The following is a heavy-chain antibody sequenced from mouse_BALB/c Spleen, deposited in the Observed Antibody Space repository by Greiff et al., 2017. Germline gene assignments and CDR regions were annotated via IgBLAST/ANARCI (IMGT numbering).Heavy chain of an antibody. V-gene: IGHV1-9*01. D-gene: IGHD3-1*01. CDR1: GYTFSSYW. J-gene: IGHJ4*01. CDR2: ILPGSGST. CDR3: ARGARATHYYAMDY. Sequence: QVQLKQSGAELMKPGASVKISCKATGYTFSSYWIEWVKQRPGHGLEWIGEILPGSGSTNYNEKFKGKATFTADTSSNTAYMQLSSLTSEDSAVYYCARGARATHYYAMDYWGQGTSVTVSS.